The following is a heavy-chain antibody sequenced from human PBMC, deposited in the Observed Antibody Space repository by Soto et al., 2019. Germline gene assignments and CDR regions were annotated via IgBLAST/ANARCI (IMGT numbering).Heavy chain of an antibody. J-gene: IGHJ6*02. CDR3: ARLGYWYAVTNYYYGMDV. V-gene: IGHV1-18*01. D-gene: IGHD3-22*01. CDR1: GYTFNSYG. CDR2: ISAYNGNT. Sequence: ASVKVSCKASGYTFNSYGISWARQAPGQGLEWMGWISAYNGNTNYAQKLQGRVTMTTDTSTSTAYMELRSLRSDDTAVYYCARLGYWYAVTNYYYGMDVWGQGTTVTVSS.